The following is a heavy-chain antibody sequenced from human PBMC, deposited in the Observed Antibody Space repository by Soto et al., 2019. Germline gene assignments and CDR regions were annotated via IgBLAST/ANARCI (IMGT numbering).Heavy chain of an antibody. D-gene: IGHD4-17*01. Sequence: EVQLVESGGDLVQPGGSLRLSCAASGFTFSTYWMHWVRQVPGKGPEWVSRMNSDGSSTAYADSVRGRFIISRDNAKNTLYLQMNSLRVDDTAVYYCARGTVRDHDFGDHWGLGTLVAVSS. J-gene: IGHJ4*02. CDR1: GFTFSTYW. V-gene: IGHV3-74*01. CDR2: MNSDGSST. CDR3: ARGTVRDHDFGDH.